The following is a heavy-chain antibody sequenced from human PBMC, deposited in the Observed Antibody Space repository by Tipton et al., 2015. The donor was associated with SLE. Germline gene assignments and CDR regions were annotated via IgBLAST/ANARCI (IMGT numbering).Heavy chain of an antibody. CDR1: GFRFSSYW. V-gene: IGHV3-7*01. D-gene: IGHD3-10*01. Sequence: SLRLSCAASGFRFSSYWMSWVRQAPGKGLEWVANIKQDGSDKNYVDSVKGRFTISRDNAKNSLYLQMNSLRAEDTAVYYCASPPYYGSGSYRPYWYFDLWGRGTLVTVSS. CDR3: ASPPYYGSGSYRPYWYFDL. J-gene: IGHJ2*01. CDR2: IKQDGSDK.